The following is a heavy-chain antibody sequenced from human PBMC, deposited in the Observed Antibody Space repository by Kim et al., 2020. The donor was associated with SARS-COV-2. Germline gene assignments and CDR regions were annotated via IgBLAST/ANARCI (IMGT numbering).Heavy chain of an antibody. CDR3: AREFGYSYGEGYFDY. Sequence: QKFQGRVTMTRDTSISTAYMELSRLRSDDTAVYYCAREFGYSYGEGYFDYWGQGTLVTVSS. D-gene: IGHD5-18*01. J-gene: IGHJ4*02. V-gene: IGHV1-2*02.